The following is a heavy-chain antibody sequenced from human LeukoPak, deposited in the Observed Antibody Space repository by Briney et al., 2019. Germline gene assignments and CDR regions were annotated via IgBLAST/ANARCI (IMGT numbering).Heavy chain of an antibody. V-gene: IGHV3-66*01. CDR2: IYIGGST. CDR1: GFTVSNNH. D-gene: IGHD3-10*01. J-gene: IGHJ4*02. Sequence: PGGSLRLSCAASGFTVSNNHMSWVRQAPGKGLEWVSFIYIGGSTYYADSVKGRFTISRDNSKNTLYLQMNSLRAEDTAVYYCARDQGGSFDFWGQGTLVTVSS. CDR3: ARDQGGSFDF.